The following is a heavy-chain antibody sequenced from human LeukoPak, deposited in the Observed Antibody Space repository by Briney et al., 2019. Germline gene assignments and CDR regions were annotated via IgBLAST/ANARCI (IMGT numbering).Heavy chain of an antibody. V-gene: IGHV1-2*02. J-gene: IGHJ4*02. CDR1: GYTFTANY. D-gene: IGHD6-13*01. Sequence: GASVKVSCKASGYTFTANYIHWVRQAPGQGLEWMGWINPNSGGTNYAQRFQGKVTLTRDTSISPVYMEVSRLRYDDTAVYYCGRAPGIATIEYWGQGTLVTVSS. CDR2: INPNSGGT. CDR3: GRAPGIATIEY.